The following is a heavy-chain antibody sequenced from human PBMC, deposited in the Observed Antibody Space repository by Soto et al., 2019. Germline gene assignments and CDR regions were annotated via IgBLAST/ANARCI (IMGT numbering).Heavy chain of an antibody. CDR2: IYYSGST. Sequence: ASETLSLTCTVSGGSVSSGSYYWSWIRQPPGKGLEWIGYIYYSGSTNYNPSLKSRVTISVDTSKNQFSLKLSSVTAADTAVYYCARDDSRYYDSSGYYYGFVYWGQGTLVTVSS. CDR1: GGSVSSGSYY. D-gene: IGHD3-22*01. V-gene: IGHV4-61*01. J-gene: IGHJ4*02. CDR3: ARDDSRYYDSSGYYYGFVY.